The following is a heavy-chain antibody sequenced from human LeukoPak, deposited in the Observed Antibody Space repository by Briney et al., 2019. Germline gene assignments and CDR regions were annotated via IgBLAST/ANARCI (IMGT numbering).Heavy chain of an antibody. Sequence: GGSLRPSCAASGFTFSKYAMSWVRQAPGKGLEWVSAISGSDGNTFYADSVEGRFTISRDNSKNTLPLQMNSLRAEDTALYYCAKDSSVPYGITDWGQGTLVTVSS. V-gene: IGHV3-23*01. D-gene: IGHD4-17*01. CDR3: AKDSSVPYGITD. CDR1: GFTFSKYA. J-gene: IGHJ4*02. CDR2: ISGSDGNT.